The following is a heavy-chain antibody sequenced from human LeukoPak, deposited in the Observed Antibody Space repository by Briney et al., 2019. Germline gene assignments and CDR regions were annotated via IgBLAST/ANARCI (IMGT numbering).Heavy chain of an antibody. CDR3: VKEGFGNYYSAYFDC. CDR2: ISYEASTT. D-gene: IGHD1-26*01. CDR1: VFTFNDYG. Sequence: GTSLRLSCAASVFTFNDYGMQWVRQAPGKGLEWVAVISYEASTTYYADSVKGRFTISRDNSKSTLILQMNGLRSEDTAVYYCVKEGFGNYYSAYFDCWGQGTLVTVSS. V-gene: IGHV3-30*18. J-gene: IGHJ4*02.